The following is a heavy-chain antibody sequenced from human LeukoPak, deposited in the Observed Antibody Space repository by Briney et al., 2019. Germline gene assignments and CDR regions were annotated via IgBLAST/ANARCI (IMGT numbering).Heavy chain of an antibody. CDR1: GFTFSSYA. CDR3: ARGFPSPDKRPC. Sequence: GGSLRLSCAASGFTFSSYAMHWVRQAPGKGLVYVSDISSNGGSTYYANSVKGRFTISRDNSKNTLYLQVGSLRAEDMAVYYCARGFPSPDKRPCWGQGTLVTVSS. D-gene: IGHD3-10*01. CDR2: ISSNGGST. J-gene: IGHJ4*02. V-gene: IGHV3-64*01.